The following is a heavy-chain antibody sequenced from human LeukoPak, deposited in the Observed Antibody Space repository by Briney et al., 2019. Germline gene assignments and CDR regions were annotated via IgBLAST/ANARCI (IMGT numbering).Heavy chain of an antibody. CDR3: AKWKYSNSGIDDY. J-gene: IGHJ4*02. V-gene: IGHV3-23*01. CDR2: ISGSGDNT. CDR1: GFTFSSYA. Sequence: GGSLRLSCAASGFTFSSYAMSWVRQVPGKGLEWVSVISGSGDNTYYADSVKGQFTISRDNSKNMLYLQMNSLRAEDTAVYYCAKWKYSNSGIDDYWGQGTLVTVSS. D-gene: IGHD6-6*01.